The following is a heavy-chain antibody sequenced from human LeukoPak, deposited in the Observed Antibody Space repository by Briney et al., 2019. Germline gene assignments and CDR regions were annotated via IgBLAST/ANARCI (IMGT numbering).Heavy chain of an antibody. V-gene: IGHV3-7*01. CDR1: EFTFSSYW. CDR2: IKQDGSEK. Sequence: GGSLRLSCAASEFTFSSYWMSWVRQAPGKGLAWVANIKQDGSEKYYVDSVKGRFTISRDNAKNSLYLQMNSLRAEDTAVYYCARDRNIVVVVAATGDWFDPWGQGTLVTVSS. CDR3: ARDRNIVVVVAATGDWFDP. J-gene: IGHJ5*02. D-gene: IGHD2-15*01.